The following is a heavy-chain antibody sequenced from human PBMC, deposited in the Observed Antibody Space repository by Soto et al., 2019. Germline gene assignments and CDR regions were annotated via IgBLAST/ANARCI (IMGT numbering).Heavy chain of an antibody. Sequence: GGSLRLSCAASGFTFSSYIMNWVRQAPGKGLEWVSYISSSTSTMYYADSVKGRFTISRDNAKNSLYLQMNSLRDEDTAVYYCARDLSSSYYFAYWGQGTLVTVSS. CDR3: ARDLSSSYYFAY. V-gene: IGHV3-48*02. D-gene: IGHD6-6*01. CDR1: GFTFSSYI. CDR2: ISSSTSTM. J-gene: IGHJ4*02.